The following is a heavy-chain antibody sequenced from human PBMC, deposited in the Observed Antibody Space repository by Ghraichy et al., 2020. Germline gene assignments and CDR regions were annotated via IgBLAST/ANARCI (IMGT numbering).Heavy chain of an antibody. J-gene: IGHJ4*02. CDR2: IYTSGST. CDR1: GGSISSGSYY. CDR3: ARAESSGDY. Sequence: SETLSLTCTVSGGSISSGSYYWSWIRQPAGKGLEWIGRIYTSGSTNYNPSLKSRVTISVDTSKNQFSLKLSSVTAADTAVYYCARAESSGDYWGQGTLVTVSS. V-gene: IGHV4-61*02. D-gene: IGHD7-27*01.